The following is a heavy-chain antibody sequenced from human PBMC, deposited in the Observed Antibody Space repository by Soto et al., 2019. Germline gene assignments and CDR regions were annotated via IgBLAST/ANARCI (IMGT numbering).Heavy chain of an antibody. Sequence: ASVKVSCKASGYTFTSYGISWVRQAPGQGLEWMGWISAYNGNTNYAQKLQGRVTMTTDTSTSTAYMELRSLRSDDTAVYYCARRYRLRTTMVRGVTHYYYYYMDVWGKGTTVTVSS. CDR3: ARRYRLRTTMVRGVTHYYYYYMDV. CDR2: ISAYNGNT. V-gene: IGHV1-18*01. CDR1: GYTFTSYG. J-gene: IGHJ6*03. D-gene: IGHD3-10*01.